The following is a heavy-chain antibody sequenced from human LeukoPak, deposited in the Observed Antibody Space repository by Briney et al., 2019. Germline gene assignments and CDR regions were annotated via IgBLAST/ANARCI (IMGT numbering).Heavy chain of an antibody. CDR2: IYYSGST. CDR3: ARVTYDFWSGSTGAYMDV. V-gene: IGHV4-59*11. D-gene: IGHD3-3*01. Sequence: SETPSLTCTVSGGSISSHYWSWIRQPPGKGLEWIGYIYYSGSTNYNPSLKSRVTISVDTSKNQFSLKLSSVTAADTAVYYCARVTYDFWSGSTGAYMDVWGKGTTVTVSS. J-gene: IGHJ6*03. CDR1: GGSISSHY.